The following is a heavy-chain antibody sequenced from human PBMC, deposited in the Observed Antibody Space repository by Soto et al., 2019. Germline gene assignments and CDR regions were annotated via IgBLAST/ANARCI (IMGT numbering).Heavy chain of an antibody. J-gene: IGHJ5*02. CDR3: VKDHWAKGYSAAPT. CDR1: GYTFTTYA. D-gene: IGHD3-22*01. V-gene: IGHV1-3*04. CDR2: IKTANGNT. Sequence: ASVKVSCKTSGYTFTTYAVHWVRQAPGQSLEWMGWIKTANGNTEYSRKYQGRFTITRDTSASTAYMDLSSLRAEDTVVYYCVKDHWAKGYSAAPTWGQGTLVTVSS.